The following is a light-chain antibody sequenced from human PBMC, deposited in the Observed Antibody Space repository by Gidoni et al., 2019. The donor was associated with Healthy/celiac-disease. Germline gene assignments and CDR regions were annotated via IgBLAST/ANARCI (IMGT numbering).Light chain of an antibody. J-gene: IGKJ2*01. Sequence: DIQLTQYPSFLSASVGDRVTITCRASQGISSYLAWYQQKPGKAPKLLIYAASTLQSGVPSRFSGSGSGTEFTLTISSLQPEDFATYYCQQLNSYPPTFXXXTKLEIK. CDR2: AAS. V-gene: IGKV1-9*01. CDR3: QQLNSYPPT. CDR1: QGISSY.